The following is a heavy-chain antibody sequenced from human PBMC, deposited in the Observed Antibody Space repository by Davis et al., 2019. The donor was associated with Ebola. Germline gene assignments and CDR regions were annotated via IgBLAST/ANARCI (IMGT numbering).Heavy chain of an antibody. CDR2: ISSSSSTI. CDR1: GFTFSSYS. CDR3: ARDFRGISDIVVVVAAKGYYYYYGMDV. J-gene: IGHJ6*04. D-gene: IGHD2-15*01. V-gene: IGHV3-48*02. Sequence: GESLKISCAASGFTFSSYSMNWVRQAPGKGLEWVSYISSSSSTIYYADSVKGRFTISRDNAKNSLYLQMNSLRDEDTAGYYCARDFRGISDIVVVVAAKGYYYYYGMDVWGKGTTVTVSS.